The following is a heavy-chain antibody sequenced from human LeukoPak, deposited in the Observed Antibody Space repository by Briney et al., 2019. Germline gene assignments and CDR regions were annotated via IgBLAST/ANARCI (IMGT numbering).Heavy chain of an antibody. CDR3: AKSDSSGYYYSYFDY. CDR1: GFTLSSYG. D-gene: IGHD3-22*01. Sequence: GGSLRLSCAASGFTLSSYGMHWVRQAPGKGLEWVAVISYDGSNKYYADSVKGRFTISRDNSKNTLYLQMNSLRAEDTAVYYCAKSDSSGYYYSYFDYWGQGALVTVSS. J-gene: IGHJ4*02. CDR2: ISYDGSNK. V-gene: IGHV3-30*18.